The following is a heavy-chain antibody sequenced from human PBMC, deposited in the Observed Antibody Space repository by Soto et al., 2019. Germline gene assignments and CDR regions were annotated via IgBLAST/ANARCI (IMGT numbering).Heavy chain of an antibody. CDR1: GFTFSDYY. CDR2: ISSSSSYT. V-gene: IGHV3-11*05. CDR3: ARIIAAAGGRRYFDL. J-gene: IGHJ2*01. Sequence: QVQLVESGGGLVKPGGSLRLSCAASGFTFSDYYMSWIRQAPGKGLEWVSYISSSSSYTNYADSVKGRFTISRDNAKNLLYLKMNGMRVEDTAVYYCARIIAAAGGRRYFDLWGRGTLFTVSS. D-gene: IGHD6-13*01.